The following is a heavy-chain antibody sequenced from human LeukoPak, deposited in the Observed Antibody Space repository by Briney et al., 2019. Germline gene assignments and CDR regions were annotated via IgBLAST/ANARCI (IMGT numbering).Heavy chain of an antibody. CDR1: GFTFDDYA. V-gene: IGHV3-20*04. CDR3: ARVLRHFDWSPFDY. J-gene: IGHJ4*02. CDR2: ISWIGSST. Sequence: AGGSLRLYCAASGFTFDDYAMSWVRQGPGKGLEWVSGISWIGSSTGHAGSVKGRFTISRDNARNSLYLQMNSLRAEDTAFYYCARVLRHFDWSPFDYWGQGILVTVSS. D-gene: IGHD3-9*01.